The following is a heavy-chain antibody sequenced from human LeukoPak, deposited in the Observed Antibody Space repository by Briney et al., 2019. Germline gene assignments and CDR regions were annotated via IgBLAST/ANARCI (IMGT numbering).Heavy chain of an antibody. J-gene: IGHJ4*02. CDR1: GFIFNNYW. Sequence: GGSLRLSCAPSGFIFNNYWMSWVRQAPGKGLEWVASINEDGSAKYYMDSVKGRFTISRDNAKNSMDLQMNSLRAEDTAVYYCARGRNNFRYWGQGTLVTVSS. CDR2: INEDGSAK. D-gene: IGHD1-20*01. V-gene: IGHV3-7*01. CDR3: ARGRNNFRY.